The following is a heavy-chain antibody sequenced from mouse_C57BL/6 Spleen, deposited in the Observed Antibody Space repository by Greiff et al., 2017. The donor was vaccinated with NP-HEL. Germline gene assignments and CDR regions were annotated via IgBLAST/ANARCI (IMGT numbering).Heavy chain of an antibody. Sequence: QVQPQQSGAELVKPGASVKISCKASGYAFSSYWMNWVKQRPGKGLEWIGQIYPGDGDTNYNGKFKGKATLTADKSSSTVYMQLSSLTSEDSAVDFCARERSYYFDYWGQGTTLTVSS. J-gene: IGHJ2*01. CDR3: ARERSYYFDY. CDR2: IYPGDGDT. V-gene: IGHV1-80*01. CDR1: GYAFSSYW.